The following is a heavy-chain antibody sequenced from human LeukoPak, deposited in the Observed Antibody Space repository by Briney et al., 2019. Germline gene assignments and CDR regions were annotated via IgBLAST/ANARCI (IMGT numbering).Heavy chain of an antibody. CDR3: AKVRLRYGLGARDAFDI. J-gene: IGHJ3*02. Sequence: GGSLRLSCAASGFTFDDYAMHWVRQAPGKGLEWVSGISWNSGSIGYADSVKGRFTISRDNAKNSLYLQMNSLRAEDTALYYCAKVRLRYGLGARDAFDIWGQGTMVTVSS. D-gene: IGHD5-18*01. V-gene: IGHV3-9*01. CDR1: GFTFDDYA. CDR2: ISWNSGSI.